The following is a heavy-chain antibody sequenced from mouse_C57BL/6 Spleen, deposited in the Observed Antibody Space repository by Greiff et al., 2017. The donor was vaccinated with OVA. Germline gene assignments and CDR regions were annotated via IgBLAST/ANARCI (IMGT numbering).Heavy chain of an antibody. V-gene: IGHV5-9-1*02. D-gene: IGHD2-4*01. J-gene: IGHJ3*01. Sequence: EVKLMESGEGLVKPGGSLKLSCAASGFTFSSYAMSWVRQTPEKRLEWVAYISSGGDYIYYADTVKGRFTISRDNARNTLYLQMSSLKSEDTAMYYCTREGGYDYDGAYWGQGTLVTVSA. CDR3: TREGGYDYDGAY. CDR1: GFTFSSYA. CDR2: ISSGGDYI.